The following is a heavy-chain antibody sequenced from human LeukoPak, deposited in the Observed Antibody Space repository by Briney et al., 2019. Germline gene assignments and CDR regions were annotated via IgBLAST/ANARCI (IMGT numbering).Heavy chain of an antibody. J-gene: IGHJ5*02. CDR1: GGTFSNYV. Sequence: SVNVSCKASGGTFSNYVINWVRQAPGQGLEWMGGRIPIFDTTNYAQKFQGRVIFTTDESSNTAYMELASLRSEDTAVYYCARVPQWEMMYNYFDPWGQGTLVTVSS. CDR2: RIPIFDTT. CDR3: ARVPQWEMMYNYFDP. V-gene: IGHV1-69*05. D-gene: IGHD5-24*01.